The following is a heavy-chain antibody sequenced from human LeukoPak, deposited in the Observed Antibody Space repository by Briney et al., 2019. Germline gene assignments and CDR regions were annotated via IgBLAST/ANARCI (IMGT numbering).Heavy chain of an antibody. CDR3: TREYGFMTTVFHAFDI. CDR1: GGSFSDYY. Sequence: SETLSLTCAVYGGSFSDYYWSWIRQPPGKGLEWIGEVNHSGSTSYNPSLKSRVSISVDTSKNQFSLKLSSVTAADTAIYYCTREYGFMTTVFHAFDIWGQGTMVTVSS. V-gene: IGHV4-34*01. J-gene: IGHJ3*02. D-gene: IGHD4-17*01. CDR2: VNHSGST.